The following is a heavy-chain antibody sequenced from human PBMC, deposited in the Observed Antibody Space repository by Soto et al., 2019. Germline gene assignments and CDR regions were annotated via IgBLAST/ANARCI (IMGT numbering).Heavy chain of an antibody. CDR2: TYYSGST. CDR1: GGSISSGGYY. V-gene: IGHV4-31*03. D-gene: IGHD3-22*01. Sequence: PSETLSLTCTVSGGSISSGGYYWSWIRQHPGKGLEWIGYTYYSGSTYYNPSLKSRVTISVDTSKNQFSLKLSSVTAADTAVYYCARVRSSGYHFDYWGQGTLVTVSS. CDR3: ARVRSSGYHFDY. J-gene: IGHJ4*02.